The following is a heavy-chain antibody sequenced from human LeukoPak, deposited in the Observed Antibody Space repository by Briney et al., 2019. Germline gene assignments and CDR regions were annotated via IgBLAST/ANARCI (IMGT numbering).Heavy chain of an antibody. CDR1: GGSISSGGYS. Sequence: PSQTLSLTCAVSGGSISSGGYSWSWIRQPPGKGLEWIGYIYHSGSTYYNPSLKSRVTISVDRSKNQFSLKLSSVTAADTAVYYCARHVDGGWYPNWFDPWGQGTLVTVSS. J-gene: IGHJ5*02. CDR3: ARHVDGGWYPNWFDP. V-gene: IGHV4-30-2*01. D-gene: IGHD6-19*01. CDR2: IYHSGST.